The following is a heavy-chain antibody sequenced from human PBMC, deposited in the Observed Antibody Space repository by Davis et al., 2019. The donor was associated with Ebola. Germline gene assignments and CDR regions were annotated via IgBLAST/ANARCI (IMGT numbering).Heavy chain of an antibody. CDR1: GFIFDDYA. J-gene: IGHJ4*02. CDR3: ANDRCSGGSCHFDY. V-gene: IGHV3-9*01. D-gene: IGHD2-15*01. CDR2: IGWNSGDK. Sequence: PGGSLRLSCAASGFIFDDYAMHWVRQAPGKGLEWVSGIGWNSGDKGYGDSVKGRFTISRDNAKNSLSLQMNSLTTDDTALYFCANDRCSGGSCHFDYWGQGTLVTVSS.